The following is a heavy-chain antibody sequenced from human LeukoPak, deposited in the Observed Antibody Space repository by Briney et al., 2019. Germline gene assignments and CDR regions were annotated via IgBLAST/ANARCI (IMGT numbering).Heavy chain of an antibody. J-gene: IGHJ4*02. CDR3: ARRGIAVAGLDQ. CDR2: INPSGDSA. CDR1: GYTFTSYY. D-gene: IGHD6-19*01. V-gene: IGHV1-46*01. Sequence: GASVKVSCKASGYTFTSYYMHWVRQAPGQGLEWMGRINPSGDSASYAQKFQDRVTMTRDTSTSTAYMELSTLTFDDTAAYYCARRGIAVAGLDQWGQGTLVTVSS.